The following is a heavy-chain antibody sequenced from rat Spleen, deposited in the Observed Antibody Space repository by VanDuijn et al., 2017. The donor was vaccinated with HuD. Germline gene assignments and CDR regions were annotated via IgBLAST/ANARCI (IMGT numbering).Heavy chain of an antibody. V-gene: IGHV5S13*01. D-gene: IGHD1-9*01. CDR3: ARHTMGITHYYVMDA. Sequence: EVRLVESGGDLVRPGRSLKLSCAASGFIFSTNDMAWVRQAPTRGLEWIASISTGGGNTYYRDSVKGRFTISRDNARNIQYLQIDSLRSEDTATYYCARHTMGITHYYVMDAWGQGASVTVSS. CDR1: GFIFSTND. J-gene: IGHJ4*01. CDR2: ISTGGGNT.